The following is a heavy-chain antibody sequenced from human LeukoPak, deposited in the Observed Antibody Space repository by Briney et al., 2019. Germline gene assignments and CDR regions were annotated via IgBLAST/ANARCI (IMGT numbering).Heavy chain of an antibody. J-gene: IGHJ4*02. D-gene: IGHD2-2*02. V-gene: IGHV1-69*13. Sequence: GASVKVSCKASGGTFSSYAISWVRQAPGQGLEWMGGIIPIFGTANYAQKFQGRVTITAGESTSTAYMELSSLRSEDTAVYYCARDLDCSSTSCYRAGVDYWGQGTLVTVSS. CDR1: GGTFSSYA. CDR3: ARDLDCSSTSCYRAGVDY. CDR2: IIPIFGTA.